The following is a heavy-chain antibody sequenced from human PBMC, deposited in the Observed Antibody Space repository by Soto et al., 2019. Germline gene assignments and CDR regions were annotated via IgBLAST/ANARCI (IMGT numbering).Heavy chain of an antibody. CDR1: GYTFTGYY. V-gene: IGHV1-2*04. D-gene: IGHD1-26*01. CDR2: INPNSGGT. J-gene: IGHJ4*02. Sequence: ASVKVSCKASGYTFTGYYMHWVRQAPGQGLEWMGWINPNSGGTNYAQKFQGWVTMTRDTSISTAYMELSRLRSDDTAVYYCARASFFDRWELDYWGQGTLVTVS. CDR3: ARASFFDRWELDY.